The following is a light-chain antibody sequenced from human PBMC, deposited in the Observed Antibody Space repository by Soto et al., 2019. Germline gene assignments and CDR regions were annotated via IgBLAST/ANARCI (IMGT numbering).Light chain of an antibody. CDR2: DAS. V-gene: IGKV1-33*01. Sequence: DVQVTQSPSSLSASVGHRVTINHQASQDISNYLNWYQQKPGKAPKLLIYDASNLETWVPLRFSGSGSGTDFTFTISSLQPEDTATYYCQQYDNLVTFGGGTKVDIK. J-gene: IGKJ4*01. CDR3: QQYDNLVT. CDR1: QDISNY.